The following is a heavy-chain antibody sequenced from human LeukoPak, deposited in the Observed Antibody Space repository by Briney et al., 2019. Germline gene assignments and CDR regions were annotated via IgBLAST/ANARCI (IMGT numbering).Heavy chain of an antibody. D-gene: IGHD6-13*01. CDR2: IDQDGSEN. V-gene: IGHV3-7*01. J-gene: IGHJ4*02. CDR3: VRDQGAAGDY. CDR1: GFTFSKYW. Sequence: GGSLRLSCAASGFTFSKYWMTWVRQAPGKGLEWVANIDQDGSENFYVDSVKGRFTISRDNAKNSLYLQMNSLRLDDTALYYCVRDQGAAGDYWGQGTLVTLSS.